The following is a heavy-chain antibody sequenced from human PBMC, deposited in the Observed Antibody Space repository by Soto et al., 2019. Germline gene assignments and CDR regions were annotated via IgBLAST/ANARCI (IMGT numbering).Heavy chain of an antibody. V-gene: IGHV3-23*01. CDR2: LVSGGSP. J-gene: IGHJ4*02. CDR3: AKASGSSWPYYFDS. D-gene: IGHD6-13*01. Sequence: GGSLRLSCTASGFSFSSYVMAWVRQAPGKGLEWVSALVSGGSPYYPDSVKGRFSISRDNSEKTLYLQMSSLRAEDTAMYFCAKASGSSWPYYFDSWGQGTLVTVSS. CDR1: GFSFSSYV.